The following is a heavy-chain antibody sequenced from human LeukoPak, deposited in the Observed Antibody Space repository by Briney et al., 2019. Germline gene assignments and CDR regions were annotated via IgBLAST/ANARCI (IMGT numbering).Heavy chain of an antibody. Sequence: GGSLRLSCAASGFTFSSYEMNWVRQAPGKGLEWVALISYDGSNKYYADSVKGRFTISRDNSKNTLYLQMNSLRAEDTAVYYCARGGHIVVVTAMHTLSGYWGQGTLVTVSS. D-gene: IGHD2-21*02. CDR2: ISYDGSNK. CDR1: GFTFSSYE. V-gene: IGHV3-30*04. J-gene: IGHJ4*02. CDR3: ARGGHIVVVTAMHTLSGY.